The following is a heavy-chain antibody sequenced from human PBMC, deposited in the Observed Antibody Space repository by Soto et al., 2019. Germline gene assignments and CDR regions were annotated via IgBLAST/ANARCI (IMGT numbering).Heavy chain of an antibody. D-gene: IGHD3-10*01. J-gene: IGHJ6*02. CDR2: INHSGST. CDR1: GGSFSGYY. Sequence: SETLSLTCAVYGGSFSGYYWSWIRQPPGKGLEWIGEINHSGSTNYNPSLKSRVTISVDTSKNQFSLKLSSVTAADTAVYYCARTRRITMVRGVIDYYYYYGMDVWGQGTTVT. CDR3: ARTRRITMVRGVIDYYYYYGMDV. V-gene: IGHV4-34*01.